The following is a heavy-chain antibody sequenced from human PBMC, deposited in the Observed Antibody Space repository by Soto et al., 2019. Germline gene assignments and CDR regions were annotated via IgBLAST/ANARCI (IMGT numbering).Heavy chain of an antibody. Sequence: SLRLSCAASGFTFSSYAMSWVRQAPGKGLEWVSAISGSGGSTYYAAPVKGRFTITRDDSKNTLYLQMNSLKTEDTAVYYCTTFPYYDYVWGSYTAFDIWGQGTMVTVSS. CDR1: GFTFSSYA. D-gene: IGHD3-16*01. J-gene: IGHJ3*02. V-gene: IGHV3-23*01. CDR2: ISGSGGST. CDR3: TTFPYYDYVWGSYTAFDI.